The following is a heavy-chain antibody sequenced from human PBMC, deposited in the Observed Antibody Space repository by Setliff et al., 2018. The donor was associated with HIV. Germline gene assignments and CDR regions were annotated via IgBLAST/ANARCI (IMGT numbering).Heavy chain of an antibody. CDR2: IYTNGNT. D-gene: IGHD3-22*01. V-gene: IGHV4-4*07. J-gene: IGHJ4*02. Sequence: SETLSLTCTVSGGSITSSYWSWIRQPAGKGLEWIGRIYTNGNTNYNPSLKSRVTVSADTSKNQFSLKLTSVTAADTAVYYCARGGSYDTFDYWGQGTLVTVSS. CDR1: GGSITSSY. CDR3: ARGGSYDTFDY.